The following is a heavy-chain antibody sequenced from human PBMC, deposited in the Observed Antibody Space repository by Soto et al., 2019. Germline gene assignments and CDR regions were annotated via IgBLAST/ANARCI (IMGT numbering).Heavy chain of an antibody. CDR1: GYSFTSYW. Sequence: PGESLKISCKGSGYSFTSYWISWVRQMPGKGLEWMGRIDPSDSYTNYSPSFQGHGTISADKSISTAYLQWSSLKASDTAMYYCARRVVVAATQVYYYGMDVWGQGTTVTVAS. J-gene: IGHJ6*02. D-gene: IGHD2-15*01. V-gene: IGHV5-10-1*01. CDR2: IDPSDSYT. CDR3: ARRVVVAATQVYYYGMDV.